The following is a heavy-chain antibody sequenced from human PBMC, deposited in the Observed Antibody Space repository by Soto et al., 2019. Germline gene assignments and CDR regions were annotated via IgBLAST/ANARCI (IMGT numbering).Heavy chain of an antibody. CDR3: ASGSSSSSYYYYGMDV. CDR2: IIPIFGTA. D-gene: IGHD6-6*01. CDR1: GYTFTSYG. J-gene: IGHJ6*02. V-gene: IGHV1-69*13. Sequence: ASVKVSCKASGYTFTSYGISWVRQAPGQGLEWMGGIIPIFGTANYAQKFQGRVTITADESTSTAYMELSSLRSEDTAVYYCASGSSSSSYYYYGMDVWGQGTTVTVSS.